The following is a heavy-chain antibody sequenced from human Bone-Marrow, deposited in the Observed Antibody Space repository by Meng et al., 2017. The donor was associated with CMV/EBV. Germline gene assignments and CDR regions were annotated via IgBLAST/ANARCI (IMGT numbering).Heavy chain of an antibody. CDR2: ISSGNSYI. CDR3: ARDESCSSTSCYGLGFDY. CDR1: GFTFSSYT. D-gene: IGHD2-2*01. V-gene: IGHV3-21*01. Sequence: GESLKISCAASGFTFSSYTMTWVRQAPGKGLEWVSSISSGNSYIYYGKSLMGRFTISRDNAKNSLFLQMNSLRAEDTAVYYCARDESCSSTSCYGLGFDYWGQGTLVTVYS. J-gene: IGHJ4*02.